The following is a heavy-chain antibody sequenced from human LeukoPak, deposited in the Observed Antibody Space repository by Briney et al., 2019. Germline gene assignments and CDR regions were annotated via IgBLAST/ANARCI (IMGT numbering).Heavy chain of an antibody. V-gene: IGHV3-33*01. J-gene: IGHJ4*02. CDR1: GFTFSSYG. CDR3: ASDPGDYYGSGSVDY. D-gene: IGHD3-10*01. Sequence: GGSLRLSCAASGFTFSSYGMHWVRQAPGKGLEWVAVIWYDGSNKYYADSVKGRFTISRDNSKNTLYLQMNSLRAEDTAVYYCASDPGDYYGSGSVDYWGQGTLVTVSS. CDR2: IWYDGSNK.